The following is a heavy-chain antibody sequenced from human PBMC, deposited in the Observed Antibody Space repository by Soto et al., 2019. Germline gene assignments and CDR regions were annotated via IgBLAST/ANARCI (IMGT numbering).Heavy chain of an antibody. J-gene: IGHJ1*01. V-gene: IGHV4-59*02. CDR1: GDSVTSYY. D-gene: IGHD2-2*01. CDR3: ARSGIVVVPAAMRYFQH. CDR2: VFYSGIT. Sequence: SETLSLTCTVSGDSVTSYYWSWIRQTPGKGLEWIGYVFYSGITKYNPSLESRVTISVDTSKNQFSLKLSSVTAADTAVYYCARSGIVVVPAAMRYFQHWGQGTLVTV.